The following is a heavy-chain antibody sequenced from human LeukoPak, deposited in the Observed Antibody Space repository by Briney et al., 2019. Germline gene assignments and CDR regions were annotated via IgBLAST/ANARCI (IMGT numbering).Heavy chain of an antibody. Sequence: RASVKVSCKASGYTFTGYYMHWVRQAPGQGLEWMGWINPNSGGTNYAQKFQGRVTMTRDTSISTAYMELSRLRSDDTAVYYCARVSTWGTVTTQLDYWGQGTLVTVSS. CDR1: GYTFTGYY. D-gene: IGHD4-17*01. CDR3: ARVSTWGTVTTQLDY. CDR2: INPNSGGT. J-gene: IGHJ4*02. V-gene: IGHV1-2*02.